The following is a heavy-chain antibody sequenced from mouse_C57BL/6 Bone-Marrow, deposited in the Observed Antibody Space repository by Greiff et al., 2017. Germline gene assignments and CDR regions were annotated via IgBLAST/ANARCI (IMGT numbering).Heavy chain of an antibody. V-gene: IGHV1-9*01. CDR1: GYTFTGYW. CDR2: ILPGSDST. D-gene: IGHD5-5*01. Sequence: VQLQQSGAELMKPGASVKLSCKATGYTFTGYWIEWVKQRPGHGLEWIGEILPGSDSTNYNEKFKGKATFTADTSSNPASMQLSSLTTEDSAIYYCARGLANPYWYFDVWGTGTTVTVSS. CDR3: ARGLANPYWYFDV. J-gene: IGHJ1*03.